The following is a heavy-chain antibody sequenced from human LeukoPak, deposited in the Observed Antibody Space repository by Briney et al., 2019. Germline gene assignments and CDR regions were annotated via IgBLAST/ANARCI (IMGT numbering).Heavy chain of an antibody. J-gene: IGHJ4*02. Sequence: SETLSLTCSVSGGSISSHYWSWLRQPAGKGLEWIGHIYSDGSVNYNPSVKSRVTMSVDTSRNQFTLKLCFVTAADTAVFYCARGPAASGYFDYWDQGTLVTVSS. CDR3: ARGPAASGYFDY. V-gene: IGHV4-4*07. CDR2: IYSDGSV. D-gene: IGHD6-13*01. CDR1: GGSISSHY.